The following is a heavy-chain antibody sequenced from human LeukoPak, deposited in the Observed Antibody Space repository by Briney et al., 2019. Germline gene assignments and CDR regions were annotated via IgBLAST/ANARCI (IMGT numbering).Heavy chain of an antibody. CDR2: IYYSGST. V-gene: IGHV4-31*03. CDR1: GGSISSGGYY. D-gene: IGHD2-15*01. CDR3: ARYSYYYHGMDV. Sequence: SETLSLTCTVSGGSISSGGYYWSWIRQHPGKGLEWIGYIYYSGSTYYNPSLKSRVTISVDTSKNQFSLKLSSVTAADTAVYYCARYSYYYHGMDVWGQGTTVTVSS. J-gene: IGHJ6*02.